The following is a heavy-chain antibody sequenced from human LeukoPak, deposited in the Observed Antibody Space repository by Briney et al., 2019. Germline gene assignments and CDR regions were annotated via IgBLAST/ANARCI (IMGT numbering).Heavy chain of an antibody. J-gene: IGHJ4*02. CDR3: ARAVRFCSSISCYDNCFDY. D-gene: IGHD2-2*01. CDR2: ISSSSSYI. V-gene: IGHV3-21*01. CDR1: GFTFSSYS. Sequence: GGSLRLSCAASGFTFSSYSMNWVRQAPGKGLEWVSSISSSSSYIYYADSVKGRFTISRDNAKNSLYLQMNSLRAEDTAVYYCARAVRFCSSISCYDNCFDYWGQGTLVTVSS.